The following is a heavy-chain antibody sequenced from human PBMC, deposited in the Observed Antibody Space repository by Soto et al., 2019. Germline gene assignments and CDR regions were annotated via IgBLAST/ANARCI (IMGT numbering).Heavy chain of an antibody. V-gene: IGHV3-30*18. CDR1: GFTFSRSG. CDR3: AKDKSSSWTFDY. J-gene: IGHJ4*02. Sequence: PGGSLRLSCAASGFTFSRSGMHWVRQAPGKGLEWVAVISHDGSDKHHTDSVKDRFTISRDNSKNTLYLQMNGLRAEDTALYYCAKDKSSSWTFDYWGQGTLVTVSS. CDR2: ISHDGSDK. D-gene: IGHD6-13*01.